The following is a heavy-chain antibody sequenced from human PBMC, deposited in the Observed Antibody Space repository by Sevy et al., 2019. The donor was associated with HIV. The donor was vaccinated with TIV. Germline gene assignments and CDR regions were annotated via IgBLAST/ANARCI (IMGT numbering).Heavy chain of an antibody. CDR3: ARGIGSADAFDI. V-gene: IGHV3-48*02. CDR1: GFTFSSYS. D-gene: IGHD2-21*01. J-gene: IGHJ3*02. CDR2: ISTSSTV. Sequence: GGSLRLSCATSGFTFSSYSMNWARQAPGKGLEWISYISTSSTVYYADSAKGRFTISRDNAKNSLYLQMNSLRDEDTAVYYCARGIGSADAFDIWGQGTMVTVSS.